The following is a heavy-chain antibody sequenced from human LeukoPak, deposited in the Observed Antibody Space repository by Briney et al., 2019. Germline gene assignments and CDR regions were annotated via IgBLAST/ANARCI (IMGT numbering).Heavy chain of an antibody. Sequence: PSETLSLTCAVYGGSFSGYYWSWIRQPPGKGLEWIGEINHSGSTNYNPSLKSRVTISVDTSKNQFSLKLSSVTAADTAVYYCARVVDFWSGYNWFDPWGQGTLVTVSS. CDR3: ARVVDFWSGYNWFDP. D-gene: IGHD3-3*01. J-gene: IGHJ5*02. V-gene: IGHV4-34*01. CDR1: GGSFSGYY. CDR2: INHSGST.